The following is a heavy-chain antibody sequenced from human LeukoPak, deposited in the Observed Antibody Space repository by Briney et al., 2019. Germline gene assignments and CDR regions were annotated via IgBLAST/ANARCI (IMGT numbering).Heavy chain of an antibody. Sequence: PGGSLRLSCAASGFTFSSYAMSWVRQAPGKGLEWVSAISGSGGSTYYADPVKGRFTISRDNSKNTLYLQMNSLRAEDTAVYYCANFGSGSYVYYGMDVWGQGTTVTVSS. CDR3: ANFGSGSYVYYGMDV. V-gene: IGHV3-23*01. CDR2: ISGSGGST. CDR1: GFTFSSYA. D-gene: IGHD3-10*01. J-gene: IGHJ6*02.